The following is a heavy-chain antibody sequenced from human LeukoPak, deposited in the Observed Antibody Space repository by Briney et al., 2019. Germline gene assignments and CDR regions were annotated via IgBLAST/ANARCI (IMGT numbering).Heavy chain of an antibody. CDR3: ARGWWEMGHNLALHAFDI. CDR2: ISYDGSNK. D-gene: IGHD1-26*01. Sequence: GGSLRPSCAASGFTFSSYAMHWVRQAPGKGLEWVAVISYDGSNKYYADSVKGRFTISRDNSKNTLYLQMNSLRAEDTAVYYCARGWWEMGHNLALHAFDIWGQGTMVTVSS. V-gene: IGHV3-30-3*01. CDR1: GFTFSSYA. J-gene: IGHJ3*02.